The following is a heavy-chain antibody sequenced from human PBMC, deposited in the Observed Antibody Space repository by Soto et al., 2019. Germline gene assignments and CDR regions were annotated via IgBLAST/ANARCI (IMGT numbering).Heavy chain of an antibody. J-gene: IGHJ6*02. D-gene: IGHD6-19*01. CDR1: GGSISSYY. Sequence: QVQLQESGPGLVKPSETLSLTCTVSGGSISSYYWSWSRQPPGKGLEWIGYIYYSGFTNYNPSLKSRVTISVETSKKQFSRRLSSVTAADTAVYYCARAVQRQWLCGMDVWGQGTTVTVSS. CDR3: ARAVQRQWLCGMDV. CDR2: IYYSGFT. V-gene: IGHV4-59*01.